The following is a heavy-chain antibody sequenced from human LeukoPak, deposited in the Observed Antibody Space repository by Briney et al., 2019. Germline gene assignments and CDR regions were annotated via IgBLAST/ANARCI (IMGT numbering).Heavy chain of an antibody. V-gene: IGHV3-30*02. J-gene: IGHJ3*02. Sequence: SGGSLRLSCAASGFTFSSYAMHWVRQAPGKGLEWVAFVRYDGSNKYYADSVKGRFTISRDNSKNTLYLQMNSLRAEDTAVYYCASYDSSGLSDAFDIWGQGTMVTVSS. CDR1: GFTFSSYA. CDR2: VRYDGSNK. CDR3: ASYDSSGLSDAFDI. D-gene: IGHD3-22*01.